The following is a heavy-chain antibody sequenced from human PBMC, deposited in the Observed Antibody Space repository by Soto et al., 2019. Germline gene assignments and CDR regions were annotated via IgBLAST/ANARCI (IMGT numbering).Heavy chain of an antibody. V-gene: IGHV3-30*18. D-gene: IGHD1-26*01. CDR1: GFTFSSYG. Sequence: QVQLVESGGGVVQPGRSLRLSCAASGFTFSSYGRHWVRQAPGKGLEWVAVISYDGSNKYYADSVKGRFTISRDNSKNTLYLQMNSLRAEDTAVYYCAKDLVGATGYWGQGTLVTVSS. CDR2: ISYDGSNK. CDR3: AKDLVGATGY. J-gene: IGHJ4*02.